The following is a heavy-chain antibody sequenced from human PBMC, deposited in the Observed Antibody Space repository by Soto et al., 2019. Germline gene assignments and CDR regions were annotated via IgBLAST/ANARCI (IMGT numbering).Heavy chain of an antibody. CDR3: AREESLGYYGMDV. V-gene: IGHV4-31*11. Sequence: PSETLSLTCAVYGGSFSGYYLSWIRQHPGKGLEWIGYIYYSGSTYYNPSLKSRVTISVDTSKNQFSLKLRSVTAADTAVYYCAREESLGYYGMDVWGQGTTVTVSS. J-gene: IGHJ6*02. CDR2: IYYSGST. CDR1: GGSFSGYY.